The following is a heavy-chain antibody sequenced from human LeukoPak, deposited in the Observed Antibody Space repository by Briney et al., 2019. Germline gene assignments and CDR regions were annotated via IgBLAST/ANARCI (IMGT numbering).Heavy chain of an antibody. V-gene: IGHV4-59*01. CDR3: ARYDYGDCWFDP. J-gene: IGHJ5*02. CDR1: GGSMNNYY. D-gene: IGHD4-17*01. Sequence: SETLSLTCTVSGGSMNNYYWSWIRQAPGKGLEWIGYISDSGSTNYNPSLRSRVTISVDTSKNQFSLKLSSVTAADTALYYCARYDYGDCWFDPWGQGTLVTVSS. CDR2: ISDSGST.